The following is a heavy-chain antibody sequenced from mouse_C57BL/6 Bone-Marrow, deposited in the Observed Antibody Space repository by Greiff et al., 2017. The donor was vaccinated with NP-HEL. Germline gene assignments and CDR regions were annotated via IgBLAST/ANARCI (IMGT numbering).Heavy chain of an antibody. D-gene: IGHD2-5*01. J-gene: IGHJ1*03. V-gene: IGHV3-6*01. CDR2: ISYDGSN. Sequence: EVQLVESGPGLVKPSQSLSLTCSVTGYSITSGYYWNWIRQFPGNKLEWMGYISYDGSNNYNPSLKNRTSITRDTSKNQCFLKLNSVTTEDTATYYFASEPAYYSNYGYFEVWGTGTTVTVSS. CDR1: GYSITSGYY. CDR3: ASEPAYYSNYGYFEV.